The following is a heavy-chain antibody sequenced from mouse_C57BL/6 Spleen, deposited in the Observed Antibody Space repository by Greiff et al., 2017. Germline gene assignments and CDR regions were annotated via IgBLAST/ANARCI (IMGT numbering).Heavy chain of an antibody. CDR3: ARGGGTTVEYCFGY. V-gene: IGHV5-4*01. D-gene: IGHD1-1*01. J-gene: IGHJ2*01. CDR1: GFTFSSYA. Sequence: EVQLMESGGGLVKPGASLKLSCAASGFTFSSYAMSWVRQTPEKRLEWVATISDGGSYTYYPDNVKGRFTISRDNAKNNLYLQMSHLKSEDTAMYYCARGGGTTVEYCFGYWGQGTTLTVSS. CDR2: ISDGGSYT.